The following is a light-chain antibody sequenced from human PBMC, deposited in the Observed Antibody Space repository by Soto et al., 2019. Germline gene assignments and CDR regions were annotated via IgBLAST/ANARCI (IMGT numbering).Light chain of an antibody. V-gene: IGLV2-23*01. CDR2: EGN. CDR3: CSYAGTNTSV. J-gene: IGLJ1*01. CDR1: SSDVGSYNL. Sequence: QSALTQPASVSGSPGQSITISCTGTSSDVGSYNLVSWYQQHPGKAPKLMIYEGNKRPSGVSNRFSGSKSANTASLTISGLPTEDEGDYFCCSYAGTNTSVFGTGTKVTVL.